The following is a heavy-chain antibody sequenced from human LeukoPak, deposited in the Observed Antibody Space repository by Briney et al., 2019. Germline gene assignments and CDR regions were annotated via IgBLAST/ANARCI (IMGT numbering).Heavy chain of an antibody. CDR2: SYTSGST. D-gene: IGHD2-15*01. Sequence: SETLSLTCTVSGGSINNYYWSWLRQPAPKKLQWIGRSYTSGSTNSNPSLKSRVTMSVDTSKNQFSLKLSSVTAADTAVYYCARDLRDIVVVVAAQYYYYMDVWGKGTTVTVSS. CDR3: ARDLRDIVVVVAAQYYYYMDV. V-gene: IGHV4-4*07. CDR1: GGSINNYY. J-gene: IGHJ6*03.